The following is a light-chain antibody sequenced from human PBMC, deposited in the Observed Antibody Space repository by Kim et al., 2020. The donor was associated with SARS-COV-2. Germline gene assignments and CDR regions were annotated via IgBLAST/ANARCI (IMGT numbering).Light chain of an antibody. CDR2: EDD. CDR1: SGSIDGNY. J-gene: IGLJ2*01. CDR3: QSYNRDNVL. V-gene: IGLV6-57*04. Sequence: NFMLTQPHPVSESPGKTVTISCTRSSGSIDGNYVQWYQQRPGGVPTTVIYEDDQRPSGVSDRFSGSIDNSSNSASLTISGLKTEDEADYYCQSYNRDNVLFGGGTQLTVL.